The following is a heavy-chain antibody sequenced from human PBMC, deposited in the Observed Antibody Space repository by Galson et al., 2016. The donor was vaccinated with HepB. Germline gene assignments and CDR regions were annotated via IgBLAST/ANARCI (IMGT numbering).Heavy chain of an antibody. V-gene: IGHV6-1*01. CDR2: TYYRAKGYN. CDR1: GDSVSSNSAA. D-gene: IGHD6-19*01. J-gene: IGHJ6*02. Sequence: CAISGDSVSSNSAAWNWIRQSPSRGLEWLGRTYYRAKGYNEYAVSVIRRITINPDTSKNQFSRQLKSVNPEETAVYYCARDLREALAGTGYYYYGLDVWGQGTTVTVSS. CDR3: ARDLREALAGTGYYYYGLDV.